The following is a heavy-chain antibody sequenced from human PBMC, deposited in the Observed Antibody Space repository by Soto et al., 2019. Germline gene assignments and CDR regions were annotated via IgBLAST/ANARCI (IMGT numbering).Heavy chain of an antibody. Sequence: EVQLLESGGGLVQPGGSLRLSCAASGFTFSSYAMSWVRQAPGKGLEWVSAISGSGGSTYYADSVKGRFTISRDNSKNALDLQMNSLRAEDTAVYYCAREGRGAKGTYYFDYWGQGTLVTVSS. J-gene: IGHJ4*02. V-gene: IGHV3-23*01. D-gene: IGHD1-26*01. CDR2: ISGSGGST. CDR1: GFTFSSYA. CDR3: AREGRGAKGTYYFDY.